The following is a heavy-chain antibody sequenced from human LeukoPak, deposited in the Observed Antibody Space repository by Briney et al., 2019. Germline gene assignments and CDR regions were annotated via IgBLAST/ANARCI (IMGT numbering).Heavy chain of an antibody. D-gene: IGHD6-6*01. Sequence: SETLSLTCTVSGGSISSSSYYWGWIRQPPGKGLEWIGSIYYSGSTYYNPSLKSRVTISVDTSKNQFSLKLSSVTAADTAVYYCASGTGIAARPLDYWGQGTLVTVSS. CDR2: IYYSGST. V-gene: IGHV4-39*07. J-gene: IGHJ4*02. CDR3: ASGTGIAARPLDY. CDR1: GGSISSSSYY.